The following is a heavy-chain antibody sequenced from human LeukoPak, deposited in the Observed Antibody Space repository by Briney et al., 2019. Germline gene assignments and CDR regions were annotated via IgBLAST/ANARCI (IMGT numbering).Heavy chain of an antibody. V-gene: IGHV5-51*01. CDR1: GYTFSSNW. CDR2: IYPGDSDT. D-gene: IGHD2-15*01. Sequence: GESLKISCKGSGYTFSSNWIGWVRQMPGKGLEWMGIIYPGDSDTRYSPSFQGQVTISADKSISTAYLQWSSLKASDTAMYYCARRGSDDAFDIWGQGTMVTVSS. CDR3: ARRGSDDAFDI. J-gene: IGHJ3*02.